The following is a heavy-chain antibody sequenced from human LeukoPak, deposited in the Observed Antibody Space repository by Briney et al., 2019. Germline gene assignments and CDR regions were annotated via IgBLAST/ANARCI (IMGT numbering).Heavy chain of an antibody. D-gene: IGHD4-17*01. V-gene: IGHV4-59*08. CDR1: GGSISSHY. CDR2: IYYSGST. J-gene: IGHJ4*02. CDR3: ARFTYGDYGGYFDY. Sequence: SSETLSLTCIVSGGSISSHYWSWIRQPPGKGLEWIGYIYYSGSTNYNPSLKSRVTISVDTSKNQFSLKLSSVTAADTAVYYCARFTYGDYGGYFDYWGQGTLVTVSS.